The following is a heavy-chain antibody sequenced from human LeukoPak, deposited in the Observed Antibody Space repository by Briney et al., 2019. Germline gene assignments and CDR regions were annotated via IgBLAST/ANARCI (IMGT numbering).Heavy chain of an antibody. D-gene: IGHD2-2*02. V-gene: IGHV1-69*01. CDR2: IIPIFGTA. Sequence: SVKVSCKASGGTFSSYAISWVRQAPGQGLEWMGGIIPIFGTANYAQKFQGRVTITADESTSTAYMELSSLRSEDTAVYYCARGGGYCSSTSCYTLDYWGQGTLVTVSS. CDR3: ARGGGYCSSTSCYTLDY. CDR1: GGTFSSYA. J-gene: IGHJ4*02.